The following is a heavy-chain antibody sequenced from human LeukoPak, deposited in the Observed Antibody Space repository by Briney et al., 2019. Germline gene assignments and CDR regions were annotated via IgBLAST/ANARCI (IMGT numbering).Heavy chain of an antibody. V-gene: IGHV1-2*02. J-gene: IGHJ6*03. CDR2: INPNSGGT. Sequence: ASVKVSCKASGYTFTGYYMHWVRQAPGQGLEWVGWINPNSGGTNYAQKFQGRVTMTRDTSISTAYMELSRLRSDDTAVYYCARDLDSSSWNYYYYMDVWGKGTTVTVSS. D-gene: IGHD6-13*01. CDR1: GYTFTGYY. CDR3: ARDLDSSSWNYYYYMDV.